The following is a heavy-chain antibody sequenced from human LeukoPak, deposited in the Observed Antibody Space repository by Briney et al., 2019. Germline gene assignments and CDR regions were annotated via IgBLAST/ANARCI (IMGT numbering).Heavy chain of an antibody. CDR1: GGSISSSSYY. Sequence: NASETLSLTCTVSGGSISSSSYYWGWIRQPPGRGLEWIGYIYYSGSTNYNPSLKSRVTISVDTSKNQFSLKLSSVTAADTAVYYCASHYRVGRYCSSTSCYVNVLSTWYELDYWGQGTLVTVSS. D-gene: IGHD2-2*01. J-gene: IGHJ4*02. CDR2: IYYSGST. V-gene: IGHV4-61*05. CDR3: ASHYRVGRYCSSTSCYVNVLSTWYELDY.